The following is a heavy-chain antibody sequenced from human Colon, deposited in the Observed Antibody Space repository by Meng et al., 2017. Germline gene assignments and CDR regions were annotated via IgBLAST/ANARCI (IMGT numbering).Heavy chain of an antibody. CDR1: GYIFTTYG. Sequence: QVQLGQYGAEVKRPGAYVQVSCKASGYIFTTYGISWVRQAPGEGLEWMGWISAYNGNTNSAQKFQDRVTMTTDTSTNTAYMELRSLRSDDTAMYYCARDRQWLGSDYWGQGTLVTVSS. CDR2: ISAYNGNT. D-gene: IGHD6-19*01. V-gene: IGHV1-18*01. J-gene: IGHJ4*02. CDR3: ARDRQWLGSDY.